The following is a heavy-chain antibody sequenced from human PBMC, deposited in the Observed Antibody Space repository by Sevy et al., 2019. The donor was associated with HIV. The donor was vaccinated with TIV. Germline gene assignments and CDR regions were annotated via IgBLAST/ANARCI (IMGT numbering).Heavy chain of an antibody. CDR2: ISYDGSAE. Sequence: GESLKISCAGSXXXFSTHTMHWVRQXPGKGLGRVAVISYDGSAECYANSVKGQFTISRDNSENTLYLHMNSLRNEDTAMDYCARDAGYSIDWXXGXWGQGILVTVSS. CDR1: XXXFSTHT. V-gene: IGHV3-30*03. D-gene: IGHD6-19*01. CDR3: ARDAGYSIDWXXGX. J-gene: IGHJ4*02.